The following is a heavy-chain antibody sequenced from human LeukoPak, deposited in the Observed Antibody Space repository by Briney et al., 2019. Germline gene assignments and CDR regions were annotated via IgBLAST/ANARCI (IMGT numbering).Heavy chain of an antibody. CDR1: GYSFTSYW. Sequence: GESLKISCKGSGYSFTSYWIGWVRQMPGKGLEWMGIIYPDDSDTRYSPSFQGQVTISADKSISTAYLQWSSLKASDTAMYYCARLGRPYYDFWSGSLATYYYYGMDVWGKGTTVTVSS. CDR3: ARLGRPYYDFWSGSLATYYYYGMDV. J-gene: IGHJ6*04. D-gene: IGHD3-3*01. CDR2: IYPDDSDT. V-gene: IGHV5-51*01.